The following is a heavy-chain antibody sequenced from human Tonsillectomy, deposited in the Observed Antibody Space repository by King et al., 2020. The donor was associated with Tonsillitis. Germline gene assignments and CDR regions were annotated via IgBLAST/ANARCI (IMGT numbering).Heavy chain of an antibody. CDR2: TYYRSNWYN. CDR3: ARWDGDIGAVPAAPRDAFDV. CDR1: GDSVSRNSAT. V-gene: IGHV6-1*01. Sequence: VQLQQSGPGLVKPSQTLSLTCAISGDSVSRNSATWNWIRQSPSRGLEWLGRTYYRSNWYNDYAVSVRGRITINPETSKNQFSLQLNSVTPEDSAVYYCARWDGDIGAVPAAPRDAFDVWGQGTVVTVSS. J-gene: IGHJ3*01. D-gene: IGHD2-2*01.